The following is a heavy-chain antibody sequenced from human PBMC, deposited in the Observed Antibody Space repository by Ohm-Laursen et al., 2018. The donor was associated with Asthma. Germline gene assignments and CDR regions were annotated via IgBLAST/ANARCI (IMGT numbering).Heavy chain of an antibody. CDR1: GGTFSTYA. V-gene: IGHV1-69*01. CDR2: IIPIFGTA. CDR3: ARAPLDYGDYVGYYYGMDV. D-gene: IGHD4-17*01. J-gene: IGHJ6*02. Sequence: SSVKVSCKASGGTFSTYAFHWVRQAPGQGLEWMGGIIPIFGTANYAQKFQGRVTITADESTSTAYMELSSLRSEDTAVYYCARAPLDYGDYVGYYYGMDVWGQGTTVTVSS.